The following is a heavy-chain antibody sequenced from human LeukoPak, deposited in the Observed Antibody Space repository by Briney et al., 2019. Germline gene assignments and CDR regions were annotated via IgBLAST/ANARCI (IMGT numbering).Heavy chain of an antibody. V-gene: IGHV1-46*01. Sequence: ASVKVSCKASGYTFTSYYMHWARQAPGQGLEWMGVIHPSATSTNYAQKFHDRVTMTRDTSTNTVYMELSSLRSEDTAVYYCARGTTMPFLTWGQGTLVTVSS. CDR1: GYTFTSYY. CDR2: IHPSATST. CDR3: ARGTTMPFLT. D-gene: IGHD3-3*02. J-gene: IGHJ4*02.